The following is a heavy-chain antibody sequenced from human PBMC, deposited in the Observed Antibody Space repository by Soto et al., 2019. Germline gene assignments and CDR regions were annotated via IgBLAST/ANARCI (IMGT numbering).Heavy chain of an antibody. Sequence: PLEPMSVPCTVSGGSISSHYWRWIRQPPGKGLEWIGYIYYSGSTNYNPSLKSRVTISVDTSKNQFSLKLSSVTAADTAVYYCARVGHGESWENDYWGQGSLVTVSS. V-gene: IGHV4-59*11. D-gene: IGHD4-17*01. J-gene: IGHJ4*02. CDR3: ARVGHGESWENDY. CDR1: GGSISSHY. CDR2: IYYSGST.